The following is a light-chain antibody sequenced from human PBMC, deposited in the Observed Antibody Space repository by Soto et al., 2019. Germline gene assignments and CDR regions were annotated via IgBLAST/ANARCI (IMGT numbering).Light chain of an antibody. J-gene: IGKJ1*01. CDR3: QQYNTYPWT. CDR1: QSISSW. V-gene: IGKV1-5*01. CDR2: DAS. Sequence: DIQMTQSPATLSASVGDRVTITCRASQSISSWLAWYQQKPGKVPKLLIDDASSLESGVPSRFSGRGSGTEFTLTISSLQPDDFATYYCQQYNTYPWTFGQGTKVEIK.